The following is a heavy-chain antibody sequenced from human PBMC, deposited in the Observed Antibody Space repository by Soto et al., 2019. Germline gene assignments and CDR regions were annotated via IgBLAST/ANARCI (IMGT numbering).Heavy chain of an antibody. Sequence: QVQLVQSGAEVKKPGSSVKVSCKASGGTFSRYGISWVRQAPGHGLEWMGGIIPIFGTTNYAQKFQVRFTITADESRGTAYMERSSLRSEDTAVYYCASSAAGNYYYGRDVWGQGTTVTVSS. J-gene: IGHJ6*02. D-gene: IGHD2-15*01. CDR2: IIPIFGTT. CDR3: ASSAAGNYYYGRDV. V-gene: IGHV1-69*12. CDR1: GGTFSRYG.